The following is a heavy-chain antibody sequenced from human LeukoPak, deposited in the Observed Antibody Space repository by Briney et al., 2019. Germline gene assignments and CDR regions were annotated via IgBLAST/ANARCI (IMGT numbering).Heavy chain of an antibody. V-gene: IGHV5-51*01. J-gene: IGHJ3*02. CDR1: GYSFTSYW. CDR2: IYPGDSDT. D-gene: IGHD1-26*01. Sequence: GESLKISCKGSGYSFTSYWIGWVRQMPGKGLEWMGIIYPGDSDTRHSPSFQGQVTISADKSISTAYLQWSSLKASDTAMYYCASVVGATIDAFDIWGQGTMVTVSS. CDR3: ASVVGATIDAFDI.